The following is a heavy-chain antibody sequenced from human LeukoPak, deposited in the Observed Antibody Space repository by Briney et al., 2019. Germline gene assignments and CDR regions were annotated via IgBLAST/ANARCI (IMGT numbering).Heavy chain of an antibody. D-gene: IGHD1-26*01. CDR3: ARVVGATKAEYFQH. Sequence: GASVKVSCKASGYTFTGYYMHWVRQAPGQGLEWMGWINPNSGGTNYAQKFQGRVTMTRDTSISTAYMELSRLRSDDTAVYYCARVVGATKAEYFQHWGQGTLVTVSS. J-gene: IGHJ1*01. V-gene: IGHV1-2*02. CDR1: GYTFTGYY. CDR2: INPNSGGT.